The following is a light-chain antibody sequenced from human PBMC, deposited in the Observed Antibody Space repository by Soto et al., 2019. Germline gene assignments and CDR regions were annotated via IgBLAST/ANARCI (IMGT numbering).Light chain of an antibody. CDR2: GVS. CDR3: SSYTSRSTPFV. Sequence: QSALTQPRSVSGSPGQSVTISCTGTNSDVGGYNYVSWYQQYPGKAPKLMISGVSERPSGVPDRFSGSKSGNTASLTISGLQAEDEADYYCSSYTSRSTPFVFGTGTKVTVL. CDR1: NSDVGGYNY. J-gene: IGLJ1*01. V-gene: IGLV2-11*01.